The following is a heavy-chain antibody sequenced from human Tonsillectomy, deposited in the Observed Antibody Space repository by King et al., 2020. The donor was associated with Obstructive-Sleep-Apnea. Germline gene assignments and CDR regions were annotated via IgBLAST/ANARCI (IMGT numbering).Heavy chain of an antibody. V-gene: IGHV3-7*03. CDR2: ITQYGSEK. D-gene: IGHD1-26*01. CDR1: GFTFSRYW. Sequence: VQLVESGGGLVQPGRSLRLSCAASGFTFSRYWISWVRQAPGKGLEWVDYITQYGSEKYYVESVKGRFNISRDNAKNSLYLQMNSLRAEYTAVYYCARGLAGSYTDYWGQGTLVTVPS. CDR3: ARGLAGSYTDY. J-gene: IGHJ4*02.